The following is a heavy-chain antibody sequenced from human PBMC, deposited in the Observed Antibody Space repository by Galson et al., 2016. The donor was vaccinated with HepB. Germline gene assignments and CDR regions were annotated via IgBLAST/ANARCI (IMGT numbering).Heavy chain of an antibody. J-gene: IGHJ4*02. CDR1: GSSISRYY. CDR2: IYHSGTT. D-gene: IGHD3-22*01. V-gene: IGHV4-59*01. Sequence: SETLSLTCTVSGSSISRYYWSWIRQPPGKALEWIGFIYHSGTTHYNPSLESRVTMSVDTSKSQFSLKLSSVTTADTAIYYCARRAGDSNGYFFLYYFDYWGQGSQVTVSS. CDR3: ARRAGDSNGYFFLYYFDY.